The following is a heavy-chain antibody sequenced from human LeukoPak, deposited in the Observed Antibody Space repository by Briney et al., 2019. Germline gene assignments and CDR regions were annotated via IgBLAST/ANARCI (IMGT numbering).Heavy chain of an antibody. V-gene: IGHV1-2*02. J-gene: IGHJ4*02. D-gene: IGHD6-19*01. CDR3: ARDIAYSGGQDY. CDR1: GYTFTGYY. Sequence: ASVKVSCKASGYTFTGYYMHWVRQAPAQGLEWMGWINPNSGGTNYPQKFQGRVTMTRDTSISTAYMELSRLRSDDTAVYYCARDIAYSGGQDYWGQGTLVTVSS. CDR2: INPNSGGT.